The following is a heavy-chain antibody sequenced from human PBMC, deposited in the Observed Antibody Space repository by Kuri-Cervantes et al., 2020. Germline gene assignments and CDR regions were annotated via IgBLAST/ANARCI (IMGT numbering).Heavy chain of an antibody. J-gene: IGHJ6*02. CDR1: GGSFSGYY. D-gene: IGHD3-10*01. CDR2: INHSGST. V-gene: IGHV4-34*01. Sequence: ESLKISCAVYGGSFSGYYWSWIRQPPGKGLEWIGEINHSGSTNYNPSLKSRVTISVDTSKNQFSLKLSSVTAADTAVYYCAREGSTVYYYYYYGMDVWGQGTTVTVSS. CDR3: AREGSTVYYYYYYGMDV.